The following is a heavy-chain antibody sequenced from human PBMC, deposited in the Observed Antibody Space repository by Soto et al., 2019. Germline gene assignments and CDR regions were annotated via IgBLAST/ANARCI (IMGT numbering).Heavy chain of an antibody. CDR1: GYTFTSYG. J-gene: IGHJ4*02. V-gene: IGHV1-18*04. Sequence: QVQLVQSGSEVKKPGASVNVSCKAFGYTFTSYGFSWVRQVPGQGLEWLGWISAFNGDTQYAQTMKGRLTVTTDTPTTTVHMQLRSLTPADTAVYDCTREAGWQRMVPYDWGQGTLVSVS. D-gene: IGHD6-25*01. CDR2: ISAFNGDT. CDR3: TREAGWQRMVPYD.